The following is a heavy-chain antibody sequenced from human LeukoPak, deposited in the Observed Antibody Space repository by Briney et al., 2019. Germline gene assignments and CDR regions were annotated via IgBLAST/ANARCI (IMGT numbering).Heavy chain of an antibody. Sequence: GGSLRLSCAASGFTFSSYAMSWVRQAPGKGLEWVSSISSSSSYIYYADSVKGRFTISRDNAKNSLYLQMNSLRAGDTAVYYCAREPPYSNYVDYWGQGTLVTVSS. CDR1: GFTFSSYA. J-gene: IGHJ4*02. D-gene: IGHD4-11*01. V-gene: IGHV3-21*01. CDR2: ISSSSSYI. CDR3: AREPPYSNYVDY.